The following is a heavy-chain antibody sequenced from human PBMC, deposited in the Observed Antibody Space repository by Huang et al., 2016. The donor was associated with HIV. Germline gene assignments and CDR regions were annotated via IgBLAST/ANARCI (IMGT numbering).Heavy chain of an antibody. CDR1: GGSFSNYY. CDR3: ARPKMIDGTPDSSWNYFDS. D-gene: IGHD2-21*01. V-gene: IGHV4-34*02. Sequence: QVQLQQWGTGLLKPSETLSLKCAVYGGSFSNYYWSWIRQSPGKGPEWIGEINHRGTSTHNPSLRSRITMSIDTSKSQFYLNLTSVTTADTGVYYCARPKMIDGTPDSSWNYFDSWGQGTLVIVSS. CDR2: INHRGTS. J-gene: IGHJ4*02.